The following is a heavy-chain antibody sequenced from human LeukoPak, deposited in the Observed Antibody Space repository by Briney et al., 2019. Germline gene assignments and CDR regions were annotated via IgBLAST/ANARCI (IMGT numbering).Heavy chain of an antibody. J-gene: IGHJ4*02. D-gene: IGHD6-19*01. Sequence: ASVKVSCKASGYSFTGYYMHWVRQAPGQGLEWIGWINPNSGGTNYAQKFQGRVTMTRDTSISTAYMELSRLRSDDTAVYYCARDIWVVIAVAGGFDYWGQGTLVTVSS. CDR3: ARDIWVVIAVAGGFDY. CDR2: INPNSGGT. V-gene: IGHV1-2*02. CDR1: GYSFTGYY.